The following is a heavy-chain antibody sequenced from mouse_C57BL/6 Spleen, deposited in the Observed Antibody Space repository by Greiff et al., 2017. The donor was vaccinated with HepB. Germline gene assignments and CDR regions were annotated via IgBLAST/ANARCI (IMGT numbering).Heavy chain of an antibody. CDR1: GYTFTSYW. Sequence: QVQLQLPGAELVMPGASVKLSCKASGYTFTSYWMHWVKQRPGQGLEWIGEIDPSDSYTNYNQKFKGKSTLTVDKSSSTAYMQLSSLTSEDSAVYYCAREDGSSLYWGQGTTLTVSS. J-gene: IGHJ2*01. CDR3: AREDGSSLY. V-gene: IGHV1-69*01. D-gene: IGHD1-1*01. CDR2: IDPSDSYT.